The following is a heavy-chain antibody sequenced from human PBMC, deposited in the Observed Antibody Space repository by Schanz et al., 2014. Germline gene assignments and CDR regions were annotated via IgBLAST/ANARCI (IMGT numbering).Heavy chain of an antibody. CDR3: VRDTDYHFDY. Sequence: EVQLVESGGGLVQPGGSLRLSCATSGFPFSTYSIHWVRQAPGKGLEWVSYIRSDNNYIYYADSVKGRFTISRDNAKNSLFLQMNSLTAEDTAVYYCVRDTDYHFDYWGQGTLVTVSS. CDR1: GFPFSTYS. D-gene: IGHD4-17*01. V-gene: IGHV3-21*01. J-gene: IGHJ4*02. CDR2: IRSDNNYI.